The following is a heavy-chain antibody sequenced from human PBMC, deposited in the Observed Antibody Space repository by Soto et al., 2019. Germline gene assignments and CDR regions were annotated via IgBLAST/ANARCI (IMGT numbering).Heavy chain of an antibody. CDR2: ISPYNGNT. D-gene: IGHD1-1*01. J-gene: IGHJ4*02. CDR3: ARDRLRVSVTGGGFDS. V-gene: IGHV1-18*01. CDR1: GYTFSNFG. Sequence: QDQLVQSGGEVKKPGASVKVSCKASGYTFSNFGLSWVRQAPGQGLELMGWISPYNGNTNYAQKLQGRLTMTTDTSTSTAYMELRSLRSDDTAVYYCARDRLRVSVTGGGFDSWGQGTLVTVSS.